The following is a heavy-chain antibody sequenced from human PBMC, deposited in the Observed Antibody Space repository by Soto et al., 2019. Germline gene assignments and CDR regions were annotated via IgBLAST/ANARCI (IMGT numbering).Heavy chain of an antibody. J-gene: IGHJ3*01. CDR3: VRDRDFYDGRGYASPGDAFDV. D-gene: IGHD3-22*01. Sequence: EVQLVESGGGLDQPGGSLRLSCAVSGFTFSTYWMHWVRQVPGKGLVWVSRISLDGSRTSYADSVKGRFTISRDNAKNTLYLQMRSLRAEDSAVYFCVRDRDFYDGRGYASPGDAFDVWGQGTVVSVSS. CDR2: ISLDGSRT. CDR1: GFTFSTYW. V-gene: IGHV3-74*01.